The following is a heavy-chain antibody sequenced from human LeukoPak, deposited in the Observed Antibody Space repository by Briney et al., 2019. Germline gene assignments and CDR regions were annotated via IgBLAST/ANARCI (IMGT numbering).Heavy chain of an antibody. V-gene: IGHV4-30-2*01. CDR3: ARVRRGSLYYYGMDV. D-gene: IGHD3-10*01. CDR2: IYHSGST. Sequence: SETLSLTCAVSGGSISSGGYSWGWIRQPPGKGLEWIGYIYHSGSTYYNPSLKSRVTISVDRSKNQFSLKLSSVTAADTAVYYCARVRRGSLYYYGMDVWGQGTTVTVSS. CDR1: GGSISSGGYS. J-gene: IGHJ6*02.